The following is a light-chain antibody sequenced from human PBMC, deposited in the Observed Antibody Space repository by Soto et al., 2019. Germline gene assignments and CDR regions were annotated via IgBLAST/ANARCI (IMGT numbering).Light chain of an antibody. CDR3: QVWDSSSDHAV. V-gene: IGLV3-21*01. Sequence: SYELTQAPSVSVAPGKTARITCGGNNIGIKSVHWYQQKPGQAPVLVIYYDSDRPSGIPERFSGSNSGNMATLTISRVEAGDEADYYCQVWDSSSDHAVFGGGTQLTVL. J-gene: IGLJ7*01. CDR2: YDS. CDR1: NIGIKS.